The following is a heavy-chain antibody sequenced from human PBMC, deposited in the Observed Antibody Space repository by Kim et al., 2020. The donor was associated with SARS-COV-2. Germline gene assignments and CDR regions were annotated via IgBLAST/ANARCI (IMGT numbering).Heavy chain of an antibody. CDR2: T. Sequence: TSHTPSLKGRVTISGDTSKKQFPLRLSSVTAADAAVYYCARHLRNWYFDLWGRGTLVTVSS. V-gene: IGHV4-39*01. CDR3: ARHLRNWYFDL. J-gene: IGHJ2*01.